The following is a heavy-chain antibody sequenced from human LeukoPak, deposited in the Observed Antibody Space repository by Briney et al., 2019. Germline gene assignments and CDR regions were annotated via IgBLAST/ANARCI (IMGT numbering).Heavy chain of an antibody. J-gene: IGHJ1*01. CDR2: IWQEGSEK. CDR1: GFNFSSHW. D-gene: IGHD6-13*01. V-gene: IGHV3-7*01. CDR3: ATGPYSGSSWYREQRAEYFQH. Sequence: GGSLRLSCADSGFNFSSHWMSWVRQDLGKEQEWVDNIWQEGSEKYYEDSVKGRFPVPRDNAKNSLHLQMNSLRAEDTAVYYRATGPYSGSSWYREQRAEYFQHWGQGTLVTVSS.